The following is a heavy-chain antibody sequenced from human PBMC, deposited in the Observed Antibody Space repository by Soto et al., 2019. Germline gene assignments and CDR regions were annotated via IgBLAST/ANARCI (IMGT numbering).Heavy chain of an antibody. Sequence: PSETLSLTCAVSGGSLSNYYWSWIRHPPGKGLEWIGYIHSSGSANYNPSLKGRVTISADTSTNQISLKVTSMAASDTAVYFCARWEQWLALDHWGLGILVTVSS. J-gene: IGHJ4*02. CDR3: ARWEQWLALDH. CDR1: GGSLSNYY. CDR2: IHSSGSA. V-gene: IGHV4-59*01. D-gene: IGHD6-19*01.